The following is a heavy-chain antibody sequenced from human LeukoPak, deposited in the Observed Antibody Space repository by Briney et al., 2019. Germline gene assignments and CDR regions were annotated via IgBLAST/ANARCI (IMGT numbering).Heavy chain of an antibody. CDR1: GFTFSSYA. D-gene: IGHD3-10*01. CDR2: ISGSGGST. CDR3: AKDVLDYGSGSWILTNAFDI. Sequence: GGSLRLPCAASGFTFSSYAMSWVRQAPGKGLEWVSAISGSGGSTYYADSVKGRFTISRDNSKNTLYLQMNSLRAEDTAVYYCAKDVLDYGSGSWILTNAFDIWGQGTMVTVSS. V-gene: IGHV3-23*01. J-gene: IGHJ3*02.